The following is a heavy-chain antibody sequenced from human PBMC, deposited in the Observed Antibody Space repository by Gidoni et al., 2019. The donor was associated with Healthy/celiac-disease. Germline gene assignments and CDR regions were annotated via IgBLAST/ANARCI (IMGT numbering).Heavy chain of an antibody. D-gene: IGHD3-22*01. CDR3: ARSKEYYDSSGSIDY. CDR1: GASVSSGSYY. Sequence: QVQLQESGPGLVKPSETLSLTCTVSGASVSSGSYYWSWIRQPPGKGLEWIGYIYYSGSTNYNPSLKSRVTISVDTSKNQFSLKLSSVTAADTAVYYCARSKEYYDSSGSIDYWGQGTLVTVSS. V-gene: IGHV4-61*01. CDR2: IYYSGST. J-gene: IGHJ4*02.